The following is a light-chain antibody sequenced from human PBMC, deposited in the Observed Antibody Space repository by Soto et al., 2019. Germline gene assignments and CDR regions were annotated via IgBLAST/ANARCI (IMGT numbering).Light chain of an antibody. CDR3: HQYNKWPRT. CDR1: QSVGSS. CDR2: GAS. J-gene: IGKJ1*01. V-gene: IGKV3-15*01. Sequence: EIVLTQSPGTLSLSPGERATLSCRASQSVGSSLAWYQQKPGQAPRLLISGASTWATGIPARFSGSGSGTEFTLTISSLQSEDFAVYYCHQYNKWPRTFGQGTKVDIK.